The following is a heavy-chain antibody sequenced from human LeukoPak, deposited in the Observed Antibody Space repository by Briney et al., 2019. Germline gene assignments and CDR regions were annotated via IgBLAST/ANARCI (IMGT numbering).Heavy chain of an antibody. CDR2: ISSSGSTI. V-gene: IGHV3-11*04. CDR1: GFTFSDYY. CDR3: AGGIAAAGGDWFDP. D-gene: IGHD6-13*01. Sequence: GGSLRLSCAASGFTFSDYYMSWIRQAPGKGLEWVSYISSSGSTIYYADSVKGRFTISRDNAKNSLYLQMNGLRAEDTAVYYCAGGIAAAGGDWFDPWGQGTLVTVSS. J-gene: IGHJ5*02.